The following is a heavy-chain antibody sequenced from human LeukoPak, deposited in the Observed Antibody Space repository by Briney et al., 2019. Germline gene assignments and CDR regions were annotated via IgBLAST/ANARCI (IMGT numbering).Heavy chain of an antibody. CDR3: ARVFLDCSSTSCYGAEDY. D-gene: IGHD2-2*01. Sequence: GGSLRLSCAASGFTFSSYSMNWVRQAPGKGLEWVSSISSSSYIYYADSVKGRFTISRDNAKNSLYLQMNSLRAEDTAVYYCARVFLDCSSTSCYGAEDYWGQGTLVTVSS. CDR2: ISSSSYI. J-gene: IGHJ4*02. CDR1: GFTFSSYS. V-gene: IGHV3-21*01.